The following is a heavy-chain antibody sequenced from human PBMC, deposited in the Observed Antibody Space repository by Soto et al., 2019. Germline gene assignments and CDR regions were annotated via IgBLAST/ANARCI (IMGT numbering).Heavy chain of an antibody. Sequence: XXVKVSGKASGGTFSSYAISWVRHAPGQGLEWMGGIIPIFGTANYAQKFQGRVTITADESTSTAYMELSSLRSEETAVYYCARGPRYYDILTGYRLDYRGQGTLVTVSS. V-gene: IGHV1-69*13. D-gene: IGHD3-9*01. CDR2: IIPIFGTA. CDR3: ARGPRYYDILTGYRLDY. J-gene: IGHJ4*02. CDR1: GGTFSSYA.